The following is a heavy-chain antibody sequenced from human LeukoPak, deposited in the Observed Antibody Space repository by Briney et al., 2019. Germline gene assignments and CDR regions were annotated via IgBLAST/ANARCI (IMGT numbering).Heavy chain of an antibody. CDR2: IYYSGST. V-gene: IGHV4-59*08. D-gene: IGHD3-22*01. CDR1: GGSISSYY. J-gene: IGHJ6*03. Sequence: SETLSLTCTVSGGSISSYYWSWIRQPPGKGLEWIGYIYYSGSTTYNPSLKSRVTISVDTSKNQFSLKLSSVTAADTAVYYCARRWRDYYDSSGYYRVSYYYYMDVWGKGTTVTVSS. CDR3: ARRWRDYYDSSGYYRVSYYYYMDV.